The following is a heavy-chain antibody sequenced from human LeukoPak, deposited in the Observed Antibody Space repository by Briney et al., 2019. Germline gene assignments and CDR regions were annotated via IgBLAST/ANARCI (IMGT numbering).Heavy chain of an antibody. V-gene: IGHV1-69*13. CDR3: AREGSPSSGASDAFDI. CDR1: GYTFTSYG. D-gene: IGHD6-19*01. CDR2: IIPIFGTA. J-gene: IGHJ3*02. Sequence: PVKVSCKASGYTFTSYGISWVRQAPGQGLEWMGGIIPIFGTANYAQKFQGRVTITADESTSTAYMELSSLRSEDTAVYYCAREGSPSSGASDAFDIWGQGTMVTVSS.